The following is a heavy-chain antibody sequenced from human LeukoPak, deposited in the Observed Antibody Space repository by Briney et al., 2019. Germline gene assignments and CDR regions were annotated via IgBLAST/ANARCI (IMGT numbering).Heavy chain of an antibody. V-gene: IGHV3-21*01. CDR3: ARDGLIRYSGSYYDNDPRDYMDV. D-gene: IGHD3-10*01. CDR2: ISSSSSYI. Sequence: PGGSLRLSCAASGFTFGSYSMNWVRQAPGKGLEWVSSISSSSSYIYYADSVKGRFTISRDNAKNSLYLQMNSLRAEDTAVCYCARDGLIRYSGSYYDNDPRDYMDVWGKGTTVTISS. CDR1: GFTFGSYS. J-gene: IGHJ6*03.